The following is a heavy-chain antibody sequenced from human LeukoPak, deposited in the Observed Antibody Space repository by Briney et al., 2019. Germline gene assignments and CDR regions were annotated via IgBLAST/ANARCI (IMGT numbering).Heavy chain of an antibody. CDR2: IYYSGST. V-gene: IGHV4-39*07. CDR3: ARRNDDSRDFDY. CDR1: GGSISSSSYY. Sequence: SETLSLTCTVSGGSISSSSYYWGWIRQPPGKGLEWIGSIYYSGSTYYNPSLKSRVTISVDTSKNQFSLKLSSVTAADTAVYYCARRNDDSRDFDYWGQGTLVTVSS. D-gene: IGHD1-1*01. J-gene: IGHJ4*02.